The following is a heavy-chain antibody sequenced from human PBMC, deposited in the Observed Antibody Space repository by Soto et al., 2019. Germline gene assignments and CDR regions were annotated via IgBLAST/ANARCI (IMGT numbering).Heavy chain of an antibody. CDR1: GFSLSGSGTW. Sequence: SGATLVNPTQTLPLTCCFSGFSLSGSGTWLSWIRQPPVKALVWLELIVWDDDKFYSTCLKTRLTISIEPPKNHVFLIKTTMYSVYTATYFCARGGYAPVDYYYG. V-gene: IGHV2-70*12. CDR3: ARGGYAPVDYYYG. D-gene: IGHD3-16*01. CDR2: IVWDDDK. J-gene: IGHJ6*01.